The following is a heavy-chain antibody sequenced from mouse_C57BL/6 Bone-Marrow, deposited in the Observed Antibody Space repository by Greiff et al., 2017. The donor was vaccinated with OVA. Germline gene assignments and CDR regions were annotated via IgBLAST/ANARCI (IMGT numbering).Heavy chain of an antibody. J-gene: IGHJ3*01. Sequence: EVQLQQSGPELVKPGASVKISCKASGYTFTDYYMNWVKQSHGKSLEWIGDINPNNGGTSYNQKFKGKATLTVDKSSSTAYMELRSLTSEDSAVYYCAWGLRRTWFAYWGQGTLVTVSA. CDR3: AWGLRRTWFAY. CDR1: GYTFTDYY. CDR2: INPNNGGT. V-gene: IGHV1-26*01. D-gene: IGHD2-2*01.